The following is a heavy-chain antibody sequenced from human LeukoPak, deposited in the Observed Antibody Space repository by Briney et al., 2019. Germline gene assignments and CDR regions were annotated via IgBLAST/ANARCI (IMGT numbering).Heavy chain of an antibody. J-gene: IGHJ4*02. D-gene: IGHD5-24*01. V-gene: IGHV3-21*01. Sequence: NPGGSLRLSCAAAGFTFSTSNMNWVRQAPGKGLEWVSCIGGSESYMSYADSVKGRFTISRDNAKNLVYLQMNSLRVEDTAVYYCARDRGSLGHGYNEDYFDYWGQGTLVTVSS. CDR2: IGGSESYM. CDR3: ARDRGSLGHGYNEDYFDY. CDR1: GFTFSTSN.